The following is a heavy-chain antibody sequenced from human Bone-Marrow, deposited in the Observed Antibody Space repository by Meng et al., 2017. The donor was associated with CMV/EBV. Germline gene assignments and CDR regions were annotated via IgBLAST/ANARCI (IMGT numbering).Heavy chain of an antibody. Sequence: FANYDIAWVRQAPGQRLEWMGWINAGNGNTKYSQKFQGRVTITRDTSASTAYMELSSLRSEDTAVYYCAREGYYDYVWGSYRYFDYWGQGTLVTVSS. CDR2: INAGNGNT. CDR1: FANYD. CDR3: AREGYYDYVWGSYRYFDY. J-gene: IGHJ4*02. D-gene: IGHD3-16*02. V-gene: IGHV1-3*01.